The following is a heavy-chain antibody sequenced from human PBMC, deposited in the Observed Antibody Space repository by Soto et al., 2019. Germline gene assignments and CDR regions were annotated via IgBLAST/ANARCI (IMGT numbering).Heavy chain of an antibody. CDR2: ISASGTVT. Sequence: EVQLLESGGGLVQPGGSLRLSCAASGFTFSSYAMSWVRQAPGKGLEWVSAISASGTVTYYADSVKGRFTISSDNSKNTLYLQMDSLRAEDTALYYCAKKKTGAYLFDFWGQGTLVTVSS. D-gene: IGHD7-27*01. V-gene: IGHV3-23*01. J-gene: IGHJ4*02. CDR1: GFTFSSYA. CDR3: AKKKTGAYLFDF.